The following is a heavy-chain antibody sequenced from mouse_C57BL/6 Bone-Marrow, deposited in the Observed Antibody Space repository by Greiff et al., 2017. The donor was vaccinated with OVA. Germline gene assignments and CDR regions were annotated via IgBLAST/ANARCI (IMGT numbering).Heavy chain of an antibody. CDR3: ARREGWDPFAY. D-gene: IGHD3-3*01. CDR1: GFTFSDYG. V-gene: IGHV5-17*01. J-gene: IGHJ3*01. CDR2: ISSGSSTI. Sequence: EVQLVESGGGLVKPGGSLKLSCAASGFTFSDYGMHWVRQAPEKGLEWVAYISSGSSTIYYADTVKGRFTISRDNAKNTLFLQMTSLRSEDTAMYYCARREGWDPFAYWGQGTLVTVSA.